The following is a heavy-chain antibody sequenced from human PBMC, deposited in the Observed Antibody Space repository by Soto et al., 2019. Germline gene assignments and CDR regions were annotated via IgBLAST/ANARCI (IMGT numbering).Heavy chain of an antibody. CDR3: ARHEALGSCSSASCYEGHY. CDR1: GGSISSENYY. CDR2: IYYSGTT. J-gene: IGHJ4*02. Sequence: SETLSLTCSVSGGSISSENYYWGWIRQPPGKGLEWIGTIYYSGTTYHNPSLKSRVTISIDTSKNQFSLNLSSVTAADTAVYYCARHEALGSCSSASCYEGHYWGQGTLVTVSS. D-gene: IGHD2-2*01. V-gene: IGHV4-39*01.